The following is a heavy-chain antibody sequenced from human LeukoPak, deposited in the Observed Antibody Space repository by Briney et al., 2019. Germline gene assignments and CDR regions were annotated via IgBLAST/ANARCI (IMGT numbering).Heavy chain of an antibody. Sequence: ASVKVSCKVSGYTLTELSMHWVRQAPGKGLEWMGGFDPEDGETIYAQKFQGRVTMTEDTSTDTAYMELSSLRSEDTAVYYCATLDYYDSRGFYAFDIWGQGTVVTVSS. J-gene: IGHJ3*02. CDR2: FDPEDGET. V-gene: IGHV1-24*01. CDR1: GYTLTELS. D-gene: IGHD3-22*01. CDR3: ATLDYYDSRGFYAFDI.